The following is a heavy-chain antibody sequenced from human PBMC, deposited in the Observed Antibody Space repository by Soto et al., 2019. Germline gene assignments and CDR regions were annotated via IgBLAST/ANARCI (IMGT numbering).Heavy chain of an antibody. V-gene: IGHV3-21*01. D-gene: IGHD6-6*01. J-gene: IGHJ4*02. CDR1: GFTFSSYS. CDR3: ASSSSSSTYYFDY. CDR2: ISSSSSYI. Sequence: VGSLRLSCAASGFTFSSYSMNWVRQAPGKGLEWVSSISSSSSYIYYADSVKGRFTISRDNAKNSLYLQMNSLRAEDTAVYYCASSSSSSTYYFDYWGQGTLVTVSS.